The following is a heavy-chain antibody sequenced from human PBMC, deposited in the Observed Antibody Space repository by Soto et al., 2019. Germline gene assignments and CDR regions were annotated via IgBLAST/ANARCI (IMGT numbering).Heavy chain of an antibody. D-gene: IGHD3-3*01. CDR2: IHYSGST. V-gene: IGHV4-59*08. J-gene: IGHJ4*02. CDR3: ARGHYDYWSGSFATIDY. CDR1: SGSISSYY. Sequence: SETLSLTCTVSSGSISSYYWSWIRQPPGKGLEWIGYIHYSGSTKYNPSLKSRVTISADTSKNQFSLKLSSVTAADTAVYYCARGHYDYWSGSFATIDYWGQGARVTVSS.